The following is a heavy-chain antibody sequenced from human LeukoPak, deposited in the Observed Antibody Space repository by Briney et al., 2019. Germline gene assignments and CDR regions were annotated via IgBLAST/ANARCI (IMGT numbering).Heavy chain of an antibody. D-gene: IGHD5-18*01. V-gene: IGHV3-66*01. Sequence: GGSLRLSCAASGFTVSTNYMSWIRQAPGKGLEWVSVIYSGGTTYYADSVKGRFTISRDNSKNTLYLQMNSLRAEDTAVYCCARGYSSGYHYFDLWGQGTLVTVSS. J-gene: IGHJ4*02. CDR3: ARGYSSGYHYFDL. CDR1: GFTVSTNY. CDR2: IYSGGTT.